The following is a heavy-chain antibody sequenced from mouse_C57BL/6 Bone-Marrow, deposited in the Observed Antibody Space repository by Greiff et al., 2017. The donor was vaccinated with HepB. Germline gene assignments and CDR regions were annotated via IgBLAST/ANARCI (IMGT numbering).Heavy chain of an antibody. Sequence: VQLQESGPELVKPGASVKISCKASGYAFSSSWMNWVKQRPGKGLEWIGRIYPGDGDTNYNGKFKGKATLTADKSSSTAYMQLSSLTSEDSAVYFCANLLLDYWGQGTTLTVSS. CDR1: GYAFSSSW. V-gene: IGHV1-82*01. J-gene: IGHJ2*01. CDR3: ANLLLDY. D-gene: IGHD1-1*01. CDR2: IYPGDGDT.